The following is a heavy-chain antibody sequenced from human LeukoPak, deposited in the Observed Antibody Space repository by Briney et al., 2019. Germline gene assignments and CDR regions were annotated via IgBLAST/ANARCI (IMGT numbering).Heavy chain of an antibody. CDR1: GFTFSSYS. J-gene: IGHJ4*02. CDR2: ISSSSSYI. Sequence: GGSLRLSCAASGFTFSSYSMNWVRQAPGKGLAWVSSISSSSSYIYYADSVKGRFTISRDNAKNSLYLQMNSLRAEDTAVYYCARVYYDSSGYYQLDYWGQGTLVTVSS. CDR3: ARVYYDSSGYYQLDY. D-gene: IGHD3-22*01. V-gene: IGHV3-21*01.